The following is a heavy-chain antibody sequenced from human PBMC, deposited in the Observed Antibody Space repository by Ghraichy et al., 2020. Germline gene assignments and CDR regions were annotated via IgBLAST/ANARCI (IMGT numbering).Heavy chain of an antibody. CDR1: GDSISNYY. Sequence: SETLSLTCTVSGDSISNYYWSWIRQPAGKGLEWIGRIYISGSTNYNPSLKSRVTMSVDTSKNQFSLKLSSVTAADTAVYYCAREVTMVRGVTVLYYFDYWGQGTLVTVSS. D-gene: IGHD3-10*01. CDR3: AREVTMVRGVTVLYYFDY. J-gene: IGHJ4*02. CDR2: IYISGST. V-gene: IGHV4-4*07.